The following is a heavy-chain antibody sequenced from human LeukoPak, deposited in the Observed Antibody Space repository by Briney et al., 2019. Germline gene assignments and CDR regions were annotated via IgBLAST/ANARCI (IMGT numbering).Heavy chain of an antibody. D-gene: IGHD3-10*01. CDR2: IYSGGST. J-gene: IGHJ4*02. CDR1: GFTVSSNY. Sequence: PGGSLRLSCAASGFTVSSNYMSWVRQAPGKGLEWVSIIYSGGSTYYADSVKTRFTISRDNSKNTLYLQMNSLRTEDTAVYYCARSGGYFAPFYSWGQGTLVTVSS. CDR3: ARSGGYFAPFYS. V-gene: IGHV3-66*01.